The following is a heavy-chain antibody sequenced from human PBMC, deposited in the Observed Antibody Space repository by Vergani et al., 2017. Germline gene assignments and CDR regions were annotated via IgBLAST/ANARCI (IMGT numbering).Heavy chain of an antibody. CDR1: GGSINPSSSF. CDR3: ARHVGYGDSNYSGDWFDP. V-gene: IGHV4-39*01. Sequence: QLQLQESGPGLVKPSETLSLICTVSGGSINPSSSFWGWIRQSPGKGLEWIGSINYGGSTYYNPSFKTPVTISVDTSMNQLFLKLTSVTAADTALYYCARHVGYGDSNYSGDWFDPWGQGNLVTVSS. CDR2: INYGGST. D-gene: IGHD4-17*01. J-gene: IGHJ5*02.